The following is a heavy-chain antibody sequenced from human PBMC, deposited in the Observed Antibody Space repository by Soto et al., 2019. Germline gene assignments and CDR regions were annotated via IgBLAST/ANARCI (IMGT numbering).Heavy chain of an antibody. CDR1: GYSFTRYG. CDR3: ARGAVLYYDFWSGYYTGEDYYYGMDV. CDR2: ISAYNGNT. V-gene: IGHV1-18*01. D-gene: IGHD3-3*01. Sequence: VALVKGACKASGYSFTRYGISWVRQATEQGLEWMGWISAYNGNTNYAQRLQGRVTMTTDTSTSTAYMELRSLRSDDTAVYYCARGAVLYYDFWSGYYTGEDYYYGMDVWGQGTTVTVSS. J-gene: IGHJ6*02.